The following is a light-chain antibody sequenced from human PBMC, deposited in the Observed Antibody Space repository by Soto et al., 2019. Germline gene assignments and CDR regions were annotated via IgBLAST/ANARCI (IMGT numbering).Light chain of an antibody. V-gene: IGKV2-24*01. J-gene: IGKJ1*01. Sequence: VLTQTPLSSPVSLGQPASISCRSSQSLVYGDGNTYLSWLQQRPGQPPRLLIYQVSNRFSGVPDRFSGSGAGTYFTLKISRVEADDVGVYYCVQFSHFPRTFGQGTKVEIK. CDR3: VQFSHFPRT. CDR1: QSLVYGDGNTY. CDR2: QVS.